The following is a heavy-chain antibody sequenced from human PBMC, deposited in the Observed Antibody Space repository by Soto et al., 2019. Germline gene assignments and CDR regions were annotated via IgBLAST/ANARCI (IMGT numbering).Heavy chain of an antibody. CDR3: AKVIRADSTSSNFYYYSGLDV. CDR2: ISNNGINK. CDR1: GFTFITYG. J-gene: IGHJ6*02. D-gene: IGHD6-6*01. V-gene: IGHV3-30*18. Sequence: PWGSLRLSCAASGFTFITYGIHFFRHSPFKWLEWLAVISNNGINKYYADSVKGRFTISRDNSRDTLFLQMNGLRGEDTAIYYCAKVIRADSTSSNFYYYSGLDVWGQGTTVTVSS.